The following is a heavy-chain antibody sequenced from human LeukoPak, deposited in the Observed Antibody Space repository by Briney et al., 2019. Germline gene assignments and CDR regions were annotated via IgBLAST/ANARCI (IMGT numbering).Heavy chain of an antibody. J-gene: IGHJ4*02. CDR3: ARDTPYYYGSGSQRPFDY. CDR2: IYTSGST. Sequence: SETLSLTCTVSGGSISSYYWSWIRQPAGKGLEWIGRIYTSGSTNYNPSLKSRVTMSVDTSKNQFSLKLSSVTAADTAVYYCARDTPYYYGSGSQRPFDYWGQGTLVTVSS. CDR1: GGSISSYY. V-gene: IGHV4-4*07. D-gene: IGHD3-10*01.